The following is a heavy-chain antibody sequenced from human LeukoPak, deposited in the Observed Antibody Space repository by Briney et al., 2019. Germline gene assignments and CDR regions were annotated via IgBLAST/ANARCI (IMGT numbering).Heavy chain of an antibody. CDR2: ISYDGNTI. CDR3: ARSGGLQKFDY. V-gene: IGHV3-30-3*01. Sequence: PEGSLRLSCAASDFTFSNYAVHWVRQAPGKGLQWVAVISYDGNTIHYADSVKGRFTISRDTSKKTLYLQLNSLRTEDTAVYYCARSGGLQKFDYWGQGTLVTVSS. D-gene: IGHD4-11*01. J-gene: IGHJ4*02. CDR1: DFTFSNYA.